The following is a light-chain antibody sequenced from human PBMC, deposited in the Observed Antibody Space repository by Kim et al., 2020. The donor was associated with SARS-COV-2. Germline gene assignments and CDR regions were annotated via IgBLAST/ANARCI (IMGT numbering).Light chain of an antibody. Sequence: EIVLTQSPATLSLSPGERVTLSCRASQSVSSYLAWFQQKRGQPPRLLIYDASTRATGIPARFSGSGSGTDFTLTISSLEPEDFAVYYCHKRSTWPWTFGQGTKVDIK. CDR3: HKRSTWPWT. CDR1: QSVSSY. CDR2: DAS. J-gene: IGKJ1*01. V-gene: IGKV3-11*01.